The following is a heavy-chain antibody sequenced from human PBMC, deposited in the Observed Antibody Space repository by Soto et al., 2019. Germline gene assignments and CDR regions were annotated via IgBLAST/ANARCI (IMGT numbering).Heavy chain of an antibody. CDR3: PGGPGGGYYYYYMDV. CDR1: GGSFSGYY. J-gene: IGHJ6*03. D-gene: IGHD2-15*01. V-gene: IGHV4-34*01. CDR2: INHSGST. Sequence: SETMPLTCAVYGGSFSGYYWSWIRQPPGKGLEWIGEINHSGSTNYNPSLKSRVTISVDTPKNQFSLKLSSVTAADTAVYFCPGGPGGGYYYYYMDVWGKRTTVTVSS.